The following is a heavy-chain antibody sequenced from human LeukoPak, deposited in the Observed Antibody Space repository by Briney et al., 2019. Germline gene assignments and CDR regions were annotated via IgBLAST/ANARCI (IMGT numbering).Heavy chain of an antibody. CDR3: ARVFAAYFDY. CDR1: GFTFSNYW. Sequence: PGGSLRLSCAASGFTFSNYWMHWVRQAPGKGLVWVSRISSDGSSATYADSVKGRFTISRDNAKNTLYLQMNSLRAEDTAVYYCARVFAAYFDYWGQGTLVTVSS. V-gene: IGHV3-74*01. J-gene: IGHJ4*02. D-gene: IGHD2-15*01. CDR2: ISSDGSSA.